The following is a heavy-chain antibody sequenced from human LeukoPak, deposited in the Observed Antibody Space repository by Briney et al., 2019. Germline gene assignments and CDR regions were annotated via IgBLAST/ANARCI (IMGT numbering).Heavy chain of an antibody. J-gene: IGHJ3*02. CDR3: ARVAFYCAIPDDI. Sequence: SETLCLTCAVSGGSINSGGYSWSWIRPPPGKGPEWIGYIYHGGSTHYNSSRKSRVTISVEKSNNQYSLNLYSVTGADMAVYYCARVAFYCAIPDDIWRQGTRLSVSS. V-gene: IGHV4-30-2*01. CDR2: IYHGGST. CDR1: GGSINSGGYS. D-gene: IGHD2-21*01.